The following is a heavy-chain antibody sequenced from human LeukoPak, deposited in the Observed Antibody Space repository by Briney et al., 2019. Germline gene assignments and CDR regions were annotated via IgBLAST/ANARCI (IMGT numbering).Heavy chain of an antibody. CDR1: GFTFSSYA. V-gene: IGHV3-23*01. CDR3: ARGRAYYDSSGYYYLFDY. D-gene: IGHD3-22*01. J-gene: IGHJ4*02. CDR2: ISGSGGST. Sequence: PGGSLRLSCAASGFTFSSYAMSWVRQAPGKGLEWVSAISGSGGSTYYADSVKGRFTISRDNSKNTLYLQMNSLRAEDTAVYYCARGRAYYDSSGYYYLFDYWGQGTLVTVSS.